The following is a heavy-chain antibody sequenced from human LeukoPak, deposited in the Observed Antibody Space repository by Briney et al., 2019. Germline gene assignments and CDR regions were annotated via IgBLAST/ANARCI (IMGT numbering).Heavy chain of an antibody. V-gene: IGHV1-18*01. CDR1: GYTFTSYD. CDR2: MNPNSGNT. J-gene: IGHJ4*02. D-gene: IGHD3-10*01. CDR3: ARFGAPGSYYNGIDY. Sequence: ASVKVSCKASGYTFTSYDINWVRQATGQGLEWMGWMNPNSGNTNYAQKLQGRVTMTTDTSTSTAYMELRSLRSDDTAVYYCARFGAPGSYYNGIDYWGQGTLVTVSS.